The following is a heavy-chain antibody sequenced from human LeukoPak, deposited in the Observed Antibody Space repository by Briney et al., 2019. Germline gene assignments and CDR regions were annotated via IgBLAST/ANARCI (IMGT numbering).Heavy chain of an antibody. CDR2: IYPGDSGT. CDR3: ARHYSIAAAGYYFDY. V-gene: IGHV5-51*01. D-gene: IGHD6-13*01. Sequence: GESLKISCKGSGYSFTSYWIGWVRQMPGKGLEWMGIIYPGDSGTRYSPSFQGQVTISADKSISTAYLQWSSLKASDTAMYYCARHYSIAAAGYYFDYWGQGTLVTVSS. J-gene: IGHJ4*02. CDR1: GYSFTSYW.